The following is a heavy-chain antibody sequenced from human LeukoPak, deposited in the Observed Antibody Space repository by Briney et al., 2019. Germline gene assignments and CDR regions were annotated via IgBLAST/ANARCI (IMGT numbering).Heavy chain of an antibody. CDR1: GFTFDDYG. J-gene: IGHJ4*02. CDR3: TRDRRSG. CDR2: MSSSSSTI. Sequence: GGSLRLSCAASGFTFDDYGMSWVRQAPGKGLEWVSYMSSSSSTINYADSVKGRFTISRDNAKSSLYLQMNSLRAEDTAVYYCTRDRRSGWGQGTLVTVSS. V-gene: IGHV3-48*04. D-gene: IGHD3-10*01.